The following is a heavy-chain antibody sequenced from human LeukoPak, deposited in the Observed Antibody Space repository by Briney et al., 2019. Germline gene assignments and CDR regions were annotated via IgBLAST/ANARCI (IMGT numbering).Heavy chain of an antibody. CDR1: GFTFSSYE. CDR2: ISSSSSYI. CDR3: ARDEVATISLDY. Sequence: GGSLRLSCAASGFTFSSYEMNWVRQAPGKGLEWVSSISSSSSYIYYADSVKGRFTISRDNAKNSLYLQMNSLRAEDTAVYYCARDEVATISLDYWGQGTLVTVSS. D-gene: IGHD5-12*01. V-gene: IGHV3-21*01. J-gene: IGHJ4*02.